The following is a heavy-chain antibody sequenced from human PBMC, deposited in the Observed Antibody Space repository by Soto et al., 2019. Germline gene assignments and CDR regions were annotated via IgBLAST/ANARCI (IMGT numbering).Heavy chain of an antibody. CDR2: ISSKGGRT. Sequence: EVQLLESGGGLVQPGESLRLSCAASGFTLANNLMTWFRKAPGKGLEWVSDISSKGGRTHYAASVRGRFTISRDNSRNTLYLQMSSLRAEDTALYYCAKDLHWYGMDVWGQGTTVTVSS. D-gene: IGHD1-1*01. CDR1: GFTLANNL. J-gene: IGHJ6*02. V-gene: IGHV3-23*01. CDR3: AKDLHWYGMDV.